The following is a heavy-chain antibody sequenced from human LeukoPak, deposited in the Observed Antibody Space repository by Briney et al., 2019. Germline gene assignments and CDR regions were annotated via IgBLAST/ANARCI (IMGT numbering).Heavy chain of an antibody. CDR3: ARPTSEYSSSSGSNWFDH. J-gene: IGHJ5*02. CDR1: GGSISSSSYY. CDR2: SYYSGST. Sequence: SETLSLTCTVSGGSISSSSYYWGWLRQPPGTGLEWIGSSYYSGSTSYNPSLKSRVIISVDTSKNQFALKLSSVTAADTAVYYCARPTSEYSSSSGSNWFDHWGQGTLVTVSS. D-gene: IGHD6-6*01. V-gene: IGHV4-39*01.